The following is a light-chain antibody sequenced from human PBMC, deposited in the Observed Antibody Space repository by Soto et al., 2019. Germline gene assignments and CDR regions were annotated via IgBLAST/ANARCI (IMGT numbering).Light chain of an antibody. V-gene: IGKV1-39*01. CDR3: QQSYNTPALT. CDR1: QSITSS. Sequence: DIQMTQSPSSLSASVGDRVTITCRASQSITSSLNWYQQTSGNAPKLLIFGASSLQSGVPSRFSGSGSWTDFTLTISSLQPEDFATYYCQQSYNTPALTFGGGTKVEI. CDR2: GAS. J-gene: IGKJ4*01.